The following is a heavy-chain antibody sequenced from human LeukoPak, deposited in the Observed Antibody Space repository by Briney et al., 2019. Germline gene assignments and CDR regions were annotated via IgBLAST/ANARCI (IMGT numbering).Heavy chain of an antibody. J-gene: IGHJ6*02. D-gene: IGHD2-15*01. Sequence: SETLSLTCAVYGGSFSGYYWSWLRQPPGKGLEWIGEINHSGSTNYNPSLKSRVTISVDTSKNPSSLTLSSVTAADTAVYYCARGFIAVVVAARFTYYYGMDVWGQGTTVTVSS. CDR2: INHSGST. CDR3: ARGFIAVVVAARFTYYYGMDV. V-gene: IGHV4-34*01. CDR1: GGSFSGYY.